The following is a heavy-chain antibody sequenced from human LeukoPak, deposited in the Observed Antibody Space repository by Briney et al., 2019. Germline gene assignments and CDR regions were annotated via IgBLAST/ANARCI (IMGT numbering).Heavy chain of an antibody. CDR3: AREGWDYYDSSGYGRYFDY. V-gene: IGHV4-30-2*01. J-gene: IGHJ4*02. CDR2: IYHSGST. D-gene: IGHD3-22*01. CDR1: GGSISSGGYY. Sequence: PSESLSLTCTVSGGSISSGGYYWSWIRQPPGKGLEWIGFIYHSGSTYYNPSLKSRVTISVDRSKNQFSLKLSSVTAADTAVYYCAREGWDYYDSSGYGRYFDYWGQGTLVTVSS.